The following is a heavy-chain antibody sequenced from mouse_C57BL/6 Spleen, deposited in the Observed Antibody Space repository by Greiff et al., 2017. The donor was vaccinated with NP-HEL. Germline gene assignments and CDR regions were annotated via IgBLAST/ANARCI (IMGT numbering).Heavy chain of an antibody. D-gene: IGHD1-1*01. J-gene: IGHJ4*01. CDR3: ARRDITTVGAMDY. CDR2: ISDGGSYT. Sequence: EVQRVESGGGLVKPGGSLKLSCAASGFTFSSYAMSWVRQTPEKRLEWVATISDGGSYTYYPDNVKGRFTISRDNAKNNLYLQMSHLKSEDTAMYYCARRDITTVGAMDYWGQGTSVTVSS. V-gene: IGHV5-4*03. CDR1: GFTFSSYA.